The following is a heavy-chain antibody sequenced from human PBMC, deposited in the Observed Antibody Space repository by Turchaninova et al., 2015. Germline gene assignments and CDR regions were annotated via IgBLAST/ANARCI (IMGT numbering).Heavy chain of an antibody. V-gene: IGHV2-26*01. CDR2: IFSNAEK. Sequence: QVTLKESGPVLVKPTETLTLTCTVSGFSLSNARMGVSWIRQPHGKALEWLAHIFSNAEKSYSTSLTSRLTISKDTSKSQLVLTMTNMDPVDTATYYCARMISGYDNYYYYYYMDVWVKGTTVTVSS. D-gene: IGHD5-12*01. CDR3: ARMISGYDNYYYYYYMDV. J-gene: IGHJ6*03. CDR1: GFSLSNARMG.